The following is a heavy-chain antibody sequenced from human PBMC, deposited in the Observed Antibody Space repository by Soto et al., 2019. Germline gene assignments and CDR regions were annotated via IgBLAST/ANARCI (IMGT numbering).Heavy chain of an antibody. J-gene: IGHJ4*02. V-gene: IGHV2-5*02. CDR2: IYWDDDK. Sequence: SGPTLANPTHPLTLTCTFSGLSLITDDLGVGWTRQPPGKALYWLPVIYWDDDKRYSPSLKSRHKLIHDTSKTQVLLTITNMAAVDTVTYFCGRSKDGVSSFDYWGQGALVTVSS. CDR3: GRSKDGVSSFDY. CDR1: GLSLITDDLG.